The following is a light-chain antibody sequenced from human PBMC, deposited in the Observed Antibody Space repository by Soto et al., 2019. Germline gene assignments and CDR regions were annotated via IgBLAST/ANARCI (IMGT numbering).Light chain of an antibody. CDR1: NSAVGAYNY. CDR2: DVN. V-gene: IGLV2-14*01. Sequence: QAVLTQPSPVSGSPWQSITLSFPWTNSAVGAYNYVSWYQQHPGKAPKLMIYDVNIRPSGVSNRFSGSKSGNTASLTISGLQAEDEADYYCTSWTTSTTMKFGGGTKVTVL. J-gene: IGLJ2*01. CDR3: TSWTTSTTMK.